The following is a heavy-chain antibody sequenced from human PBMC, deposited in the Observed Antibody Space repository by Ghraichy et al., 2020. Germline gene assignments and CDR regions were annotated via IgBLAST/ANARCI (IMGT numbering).Heavy chain of an antibody. D-gene: IGHD3-22*01. CDR2: ISGSGGST. CDR1: GFTFSSYA. CDR3: AKDLYYYDSSGYFYYFDY. J-gene: IGHJ4*02. V-gene: IGHV3-23*01. Sequence: GESLNISCAASGFTFSSYAMSWVRQAPGKGLEWVSAISGSGGSTYYADSVKGRFTISRDNSKNTLYLQMNSLRAEDTAVYYCAKDLYYYDSSGYFYYFDYWGQGTLVTVSS.